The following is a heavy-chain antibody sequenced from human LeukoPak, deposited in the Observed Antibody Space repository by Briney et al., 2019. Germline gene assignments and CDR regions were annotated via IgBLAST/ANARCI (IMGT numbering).Heavy chain of an antibody. CDR1: GGSISSSSYY. Sequence: PSETLSLTCTVSGGSISSSSYYWGWIRQPPGKGLEWIGSIYYSGSTYYNPPLKSRVTISVDTSKNQFSLKLSSVTAADTAVYYCARVARHYYDSSGYYSGHCWFDPWGQGTLVTVSS. CDR3: ARVARHYYDSSGYYSGHCWFDP. D-gene: IGHD3-22*01. J-gene: IGHJ5*02. V-gene: IGHV4-39*07. CDR2: IYYSGST.